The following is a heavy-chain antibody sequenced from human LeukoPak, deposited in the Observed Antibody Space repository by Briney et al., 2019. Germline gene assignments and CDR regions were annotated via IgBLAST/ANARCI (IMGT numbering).Heavy chain of an antibody. CDR2: ISSDSTDI. Sequence: GGSLRLSCAASGFTFSHYAMNWVRQAPGKGLEWVSSISSDSTDIYYADSVKGRFTISRDNAKNSLYLQMNSLRAEDTAVYYCAELGITMIGGVWGKGTTVTISS. CDR3: AELGITMIGGV. J-gene: IGHJ6*04. V-gene: IGHV3-21*01. CDR1: GFTFSHYA. D-gene: IGHD3-10*02.